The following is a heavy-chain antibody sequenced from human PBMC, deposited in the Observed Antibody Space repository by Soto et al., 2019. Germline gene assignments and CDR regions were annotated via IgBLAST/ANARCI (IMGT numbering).Heavy chain of an antibody. Sequence: PGGSLRLSCAAPESIFRGYGMHWVRQAPGKGLEWVAIIRFDGSNIKYADAVMGRFTISRDNSKNMLYLQMNSLRAEDTAVYYCAKSLGSDYYDSSGYPHDAFDIWGQGTMVTVSS. D-gene: IGHD3-22*01. V-gene: IGHV3-30*02. CDR3: AKSLGSDYYDSSGYPHDAFDI. J-gene: IGHJ3*02. CDR1: ESIFRGYG. CDR2: IRFDGSNI.